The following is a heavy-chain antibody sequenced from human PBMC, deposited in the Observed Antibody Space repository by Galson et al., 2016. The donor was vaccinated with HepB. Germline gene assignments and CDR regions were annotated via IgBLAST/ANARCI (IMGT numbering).Heavy chain of an antibody. CDR3: ARHLNLGPWLSPCFDY. CDR1: GDSISGHH. D-gene: IGHD5-12*01. V-gene: IGHV4-59*08. Sequence: SETLSLTCNVSGDSISGHHWSWIRQPPGKGLKWIGYIHYTGTTNYNPSLRSRVTISLDTSKSQFSLKLSSVTAADTAMYYCARHLNLGPWLSPCFDYWGQGTLLTVSS. J-gene: IGHJ4*02. CDR2: IHYTGTT.